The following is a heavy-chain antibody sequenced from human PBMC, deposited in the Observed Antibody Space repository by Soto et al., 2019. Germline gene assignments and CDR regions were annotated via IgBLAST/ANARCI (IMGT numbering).Heavy chain of an antibody. Sequence: GGSLRLSCAASGFTFSNAWMNWVRQAPGKGLEWVGRIKSKTDGGTTDYAAPVKGRFTISRDDSKNTLYLQMNSLKNEDTAVYYCTTDFSSGIVVVTAIDFDYWGQGTLVTVSS. D-gene: IGHD2-21*02. CDR1: GFTFSNAW. J-gene: IGHJ4*02. CDR2: IKSKTDGGTT. CDR3: TTDFSSGIVVVTAIDFDY. V-gene: IGHV3-15*07.